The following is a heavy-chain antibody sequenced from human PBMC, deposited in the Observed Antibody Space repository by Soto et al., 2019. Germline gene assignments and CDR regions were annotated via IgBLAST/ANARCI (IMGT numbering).Heavy chain of an antibody. CDR3: ASQSEGFDG. V-gene: IGHV4-61*01. J-gene: IGHJ5*02. CDR2: IYYSGST. CDR1: GGSVSSGSYY. Sequence: PSETLSLTCTVSGGSVSSGSYYWSWIRQPPGKGLEWIGYIYYSGSTNYNPSLKSRVTISVDTSKNQFSLSLRSVTSADTAVYYCASQSEGFDGWGQGALVTVSS.